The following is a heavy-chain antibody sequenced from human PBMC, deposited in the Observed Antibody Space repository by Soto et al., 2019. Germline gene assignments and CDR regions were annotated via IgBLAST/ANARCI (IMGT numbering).Heavy chain of an antibody. CDR3: ARVFRWLRLSPQRSNYFDY. J-gene: IGHJ4*02. Sequence: SETLSLTCAVYGGSFSGYYWSWIRQPPGKGLEWIGEINHSGSTNYNPSLKSRVTISVDTSKNQFSLKLSSVTAADTAVYYCARVFRWLRLSPQRSNYFDYWGQGTLVTVSS. CDR1: GGSFSGYY. CDR2: INHSGST. D-gene: IGHD5-12*01. V-gene: IGHV4-34*01.